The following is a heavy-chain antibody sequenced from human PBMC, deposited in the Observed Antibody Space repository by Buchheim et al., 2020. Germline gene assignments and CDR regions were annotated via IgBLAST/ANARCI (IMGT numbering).Heavy chain of an antibody. CDR2: ISYDGSNK. V-gene: IGHV3-30*18. Sequence: QVQLVESGGGVVQPGRSLRLSCAASGFTFSSYGMHWVRQAPGKGLEWVAVISYDGSNKYYADSVKGRFTISRDNSKNTLYLQMNSLRAEDTAVYYCAKAFLREGYSNYLYYFDYWGQGTL. CDR3: AKAFLREGYSNYLYYFDY. CDR1: GFTFSSYG. J-gene: IGHJ4*02. D-gene: IGHD4-11*01.